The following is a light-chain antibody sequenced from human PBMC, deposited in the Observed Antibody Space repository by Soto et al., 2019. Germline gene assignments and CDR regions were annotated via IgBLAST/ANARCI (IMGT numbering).Light chain of an antibody. J-gene: IGKJ5*01. CDR1: QSISSY. V-gene: IGKV1-39*01. CDR3: QQNYNTLIT. CDR2: AAS. Sequence: DIQMTQHPSSLSASVGDRVTITCRASQSISSYLNWYQQKPGKAPKXMIYAASRLQSGVPSRFSGSGSGTDFTLTISSLKPEDFTTYYCQQNYNTLITFGQGTRLEIK.